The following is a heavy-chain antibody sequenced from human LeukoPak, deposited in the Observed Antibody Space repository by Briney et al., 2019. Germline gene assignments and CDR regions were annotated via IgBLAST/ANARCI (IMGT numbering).Heavy chain of an antibody. J-gene: IGHJ6*03. CDR1: GGSISSGSYY. V-gene: IGHV4-61*02. CDR2: IYTSGST. D-gene: IGHD2-2*01. CDR3: AREVGYCSSTSCLWGHYYYYYYMDV. Sequence: SQTLSLTCTVSGGSISSGSYYWSWIRQPAGKGLEWIGRIYTSGSTNYNPSLKSRVTISVETSKNQFSLKLSSVTAADTAVYYCAREVGYCSSTSCLWGHYYYYYYMDVWGKGTTVTVSS.